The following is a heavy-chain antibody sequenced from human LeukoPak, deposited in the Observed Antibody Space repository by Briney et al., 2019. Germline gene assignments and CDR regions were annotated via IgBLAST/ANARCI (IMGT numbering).Heavy chain of an antibody. J-gene: IGHJ4*02. CDR1: GGSISSYY. Sequence: SETLSLICTVSGGSISSYYWSWIRQPAGKGLEWIGRIYTSGSTNYNPSLKSRVTMSVDTSKKQLSLKLSSVTAADTAVYYCASDSFYDSGGYFYYWGQGTLVTVSS. D-gene: IGHD3-22*01. V-gene: IGHV4-4*07. CDR3: ASDSFYDSGGYFYY. CDR2: IYTSGST.